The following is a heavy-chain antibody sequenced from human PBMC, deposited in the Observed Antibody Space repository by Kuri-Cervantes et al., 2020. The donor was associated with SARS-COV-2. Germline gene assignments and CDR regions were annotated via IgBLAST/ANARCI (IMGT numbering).Heavy chain of an antibody. CDR1: GFTFSSYD. J-gene: IGHJ6*02. Sequence: GESLKISCAASGFTFSSYDMHWVRQATGKGLEWVSAIGTAGDTYYPGSVKGRFTISRENAKNSLYLQMNSLRAGDTAVYYCARGNHGTAASNPYYYYYGMDVWGQGTTVTVSS. CDR2: IGTAGDT. D-gene: IGHD1-14*01. CDR3: ARGNHGTAASNPYYYYYGMDV. V-gene: IGHV3-13*04.